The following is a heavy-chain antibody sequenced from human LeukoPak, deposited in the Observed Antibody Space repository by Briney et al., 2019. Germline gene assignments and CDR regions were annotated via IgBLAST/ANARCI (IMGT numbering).Heavy chain of an antibody. J-gene: IGHJ3*02. CDR2: IYSDGSGT. V-gene: IGHV3-74*01. CDR1: GFTFSSYW. Sequence: GGSLRLSCAASGFTFSSYWMHWVRQAPGKGLVWVSRIYSDGSGTSYAESAKGRFTISRDNAKNTLFLQMNSLTAEDTAVYYCATDRGHAFDIWGQGAMVTVS. D-gene: IGHD3-10*01. CDR3: ATDRGHAFDI.